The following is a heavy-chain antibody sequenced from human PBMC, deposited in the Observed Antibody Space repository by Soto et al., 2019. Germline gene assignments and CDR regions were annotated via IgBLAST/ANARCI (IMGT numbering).Heavy chain of an antibody. CDR2: ISGSGGST. V-gene: IGHV3-23*01. D-gene: IGHD3-3*01. J-gene: IGHJ6*03. Sequence: GGSLRLSCAASGFTFSSYAMSWVRQAPGKGLEWVSAISGSGGSTYYADSVKGRFTISRDNSKNTLYLQMNSLRAEDTAVYYCAKGAYDPRIIHYYYYMDVWGKGTTVTVSS. CDR1: GFTFSSYA. CDR3: AKGAYDPRIIHYYYYMDV.